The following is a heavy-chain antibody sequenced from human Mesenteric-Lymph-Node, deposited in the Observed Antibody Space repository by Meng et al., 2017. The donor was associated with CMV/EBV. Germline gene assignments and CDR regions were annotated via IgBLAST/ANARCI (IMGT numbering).Heavy chain of an antibody. CDR2: INPDNGNT. V-gene: IGHV1-18*04. CDR1: RHSFTSYG. J-gene: IGHJ4*02. D-gene: IGHD2-15*01. Sequence: AAVKVSCKTSRHSFTSYGVSWVRQAPGQGLEWMGWINPDNGNTNYAQKFQGRVTMTTDTSTSTAYMEVRGLRSDDTAMYYCASGGSWDLGNWGQGTLVTVSS. CDR3: ASGGSWDLGN.